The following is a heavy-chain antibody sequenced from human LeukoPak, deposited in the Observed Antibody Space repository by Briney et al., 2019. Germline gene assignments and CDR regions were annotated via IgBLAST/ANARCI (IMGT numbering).Heavy chain of an antibody. J-gene: IGHJ4*02. CDR2: IYYSGIT. D-gene: IGHD6-19*01. CDR3: ARVNSSGWPIDY. Sequence: SETLSLTCTVSGGSISSYYWSWIRQPPGKGLGCIGYIYYSGITNYNPSLKSRFTISVDTSKNQFSLKLSSVTAADTAVYYCARVNSSGWPIDYWGQGTLVTVSS. V-gene: IGHV4-59*01. CDR1: GGSISSYY.